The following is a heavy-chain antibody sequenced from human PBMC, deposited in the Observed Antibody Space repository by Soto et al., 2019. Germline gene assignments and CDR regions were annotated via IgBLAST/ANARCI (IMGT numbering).Heavy chain of an antibody. D-gene: IGHD3-10*02. V-gene: IGHV4-59*01. CDR3: AKGSVYPTCSAP. Sequence: SETLSLTCTVSGGSISSDYWSWIRQSPGQGLQWIGYTYYIGNTNYNPSLESRVTISLDRSKNQFSLKMTSVTAADTAVYYCAKGSVYPTCSAPWGQGLLVPVSS. J-gene: IGHJ5*02. CDR2: TYYIGNT. CDR1: GGSISSDY.